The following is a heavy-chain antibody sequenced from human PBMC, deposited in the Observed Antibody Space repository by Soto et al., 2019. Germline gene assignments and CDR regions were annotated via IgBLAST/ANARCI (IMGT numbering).Heavy chain of an antibody. CDR1: GYTFADYG. CDR3: ARCYCTVGSCYTCWHFDL. CDR2: IGPYNGNT. V-gene: IGHV1-18*01. D-gene: IGHD2-15*01. Sequence: QAQLVQSGAEVKKPGASVKVSCQAGGYTFADYGISWVRQAPGQGLEWVGWIGPYNGNTNYAQNLQDRVTMTTDTSTNTAYMELRSLRSDDTALYDCARCYCTVGSCYTCWHFDLWGRGTLLTVSS. J-gene: IGHJ2*01.